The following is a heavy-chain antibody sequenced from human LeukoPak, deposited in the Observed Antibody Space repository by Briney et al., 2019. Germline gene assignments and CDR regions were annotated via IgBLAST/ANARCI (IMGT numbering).Heavy chain of an antibody. D-gene: IGHD3-16*01. Sequence: SETLSLTCAVDGGSFSGYYWSWIRQPPGKGLEWIGEINHSGSTNYNPSLKSRVTISVDTSKNQFSLKLSSVTAADTAVYYCARGPRLGVVRRAVDIWGQGTMVTVSS. CDR3: ARGPRLGVVRRAVDI. V-gene: IGHV4-34*01. J-gene: IGHJ3*02. CDR2: INHSGST. CDR1: GGSFSGYY.